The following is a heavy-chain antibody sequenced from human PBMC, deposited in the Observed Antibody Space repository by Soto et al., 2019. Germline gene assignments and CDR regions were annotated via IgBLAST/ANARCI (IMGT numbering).Heavy chain of an antibody. CDR3: AKQTSDSTWYGGIDY. V-gene: IGHV4-59*12. J-gene: IGHJ4*02. CDR2: IFNSGST. Sequence: SWIRQSPEKGLEWIGYIFNSGSTAYNTYLKSRVTISADTSKNHVSLQLNSVTPEDTAIYYCAKQTSDSTWYGGIDYWGQGTMVTVSS. D-gene: IGHD6-13*01.